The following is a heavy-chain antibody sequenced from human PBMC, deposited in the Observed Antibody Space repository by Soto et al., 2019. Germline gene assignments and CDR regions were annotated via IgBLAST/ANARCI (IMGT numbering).Heavy chain of an antibody. CDR1: GCRFHKYG. Sequence: GAAVKVSRLDPGCRFHKYGMTGVRQAAVQGVEWSGWSSAYSDDTYNAQKFQDRVTMTTDTSTDTAYMELRGLRSDDTSVYYCARGHEVIRGALDVWGQGTTVTVSS. CDR2: SSAYSDDT. V-gene: IGHV1-18*01. J-gene: IGHJ6*02. CDR3: ARGHEVIRGALDV. D-gene: IGHD2-21*01.